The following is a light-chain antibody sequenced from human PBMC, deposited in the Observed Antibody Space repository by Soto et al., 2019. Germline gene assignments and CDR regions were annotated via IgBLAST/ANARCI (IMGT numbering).Light chain of an antibody. CDR2: DAS. CDR3: QQYDYWPRFT. V-gene: IGKV1-9*01. J-gene: IGKJ3*01. Sequence: IQLTQSPSSLSASVGDRVTITCRASQGISSYLGWYQQKPGKAPNLLIYDASTLHSGVPSRFSGGGSGTDFTLTISSLQSEDFATYYCQQYDYWPRFTFGPGTKVVIK. CDR1: QGISSY.